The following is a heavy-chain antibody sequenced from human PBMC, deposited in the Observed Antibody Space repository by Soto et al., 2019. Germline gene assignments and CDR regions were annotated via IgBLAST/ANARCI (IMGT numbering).Heavy chain of an antibody. CDR1: GYTFISHG. V-gene: IGHV1-18*04. CDR3: ARVSSSIVVVPDYVMDV. J-gene: IGHJ6*02. D-gene: IGHD2-2*01. Sequence: ASVKVSCKASGYTFISHGMSWVRQAPGQGLEWMGWISGKNGNTKFAQKFQGRVTLTTDTSTSTAYMEVRSLRTDDTAVYYCARVSSSIVVVPDYVMDVGG. CDR2: ISGKNGNT.